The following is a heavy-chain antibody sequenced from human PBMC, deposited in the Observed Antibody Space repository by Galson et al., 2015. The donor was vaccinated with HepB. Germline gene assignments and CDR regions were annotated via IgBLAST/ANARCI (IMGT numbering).Heavy chain of an antibody. CDR1: GCTFTHYY. V-gene: IGHV1-2*02. CDR3: ARSFLQNWNVFEALDI. D-gene: IGHD1-1*01. Sequence: SVKVSCKASGCTFTHYYIHWVRQAPGQGLEWMGWVNPDDGGTDFAHNFQGSVTLTADTSITTAYMELSDMKSDDTAVYYCARSFLQNWNVFEALDIGGQGPLPTVSS. J-gene: IGHJ3*02. CDR2: VNPDDGGT.